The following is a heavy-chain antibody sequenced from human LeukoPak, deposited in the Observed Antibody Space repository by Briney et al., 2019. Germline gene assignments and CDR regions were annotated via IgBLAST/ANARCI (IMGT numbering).Heavy chain of an antibody. D-gene: IGHD4-17*01. V-gene: IGHV3-66*01. CDR1: GFTFSSFG. CDR3: ARDSPAYGFDY. Sequence: GGSLRLSCAASGFTFSSFGMSWVRQAPGKGLEWVSVIYSGGSTYYADSVKGRFTISRDNSKNTLYLQMNSLRAEDTAVYYCARDSPAYGFDYWGQGTLVTVSS. CDR2: IYSGGST. J-gene: IGHJ4*02.